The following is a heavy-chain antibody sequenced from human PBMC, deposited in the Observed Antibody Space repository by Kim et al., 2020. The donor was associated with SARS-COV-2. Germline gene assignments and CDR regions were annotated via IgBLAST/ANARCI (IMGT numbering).Heavy chain of an antibody. CDR1: GGSISSGGYY. V-gene: IGHV4-31*03. CDR2: IYYSGST. CDR3: ARAHVPGGALVWSSVDY. J-gene: IGHJ4*02. D-gene: IGHD5-18*01. Sequence: SETLSLTCTVSGGSISSGGYYWSWIRQHPGKGREWIGYIYYSGSTYYNPSLKSRVTISVDTSKNQFSLKLSSVTAADTAVYYCARAHVPGGALVWSSVDYWGQGTLVTVSS.